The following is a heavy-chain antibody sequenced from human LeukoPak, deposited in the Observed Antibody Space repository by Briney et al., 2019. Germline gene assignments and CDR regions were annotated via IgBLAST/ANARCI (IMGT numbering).Heavy chain of an antibody. CDR2: IYYSGST. D-gene: IGHD2-15*01. Sequence: SETLSLTCTVSGGSISSYYWSWIRQPPGKGLEWIGYIYYSGSTNYNPSLKSRVTISVDTSKNQFSLKLSSVTAADTAVYYCARTRCSGGSCYSRYYGMDVWGQGTTVTVSS. V-gene: IGHV4-59*01. CDR3: ARTRCSGGSCYSRYYGMDV. CDR1: GGSISSYY. J-gene: IGHJ6*02.